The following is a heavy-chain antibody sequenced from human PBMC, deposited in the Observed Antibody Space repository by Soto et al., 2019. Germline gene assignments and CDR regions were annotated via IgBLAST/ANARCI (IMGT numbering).Heavy chain of an antibody. V-gene: IGHV3-9*01. CDR2: ISWNSGSI. D-gene: IGHD3-10*01. J-gene: IGHJ4*02. CDR3: AKDIEPGKYYGSGSYYIPTN. Sequence: PGGSLRLSCAASGFTFDDYAMHWVRQAPGKGLEWVSGISWNSGSIGYADSVKGRFTISRDNAKNSLYLQMNSLRAEDTALYYCAKDIEPGKYYGSGSYYIPTNWGQGTLVTVSS. CDR1: GFTFDDYA.